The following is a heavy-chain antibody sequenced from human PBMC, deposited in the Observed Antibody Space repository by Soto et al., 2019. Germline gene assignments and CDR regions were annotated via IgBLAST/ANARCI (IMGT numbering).Heavy chain of an antibody. CDR1: GFTFSSYG. D-gene: IGHD3-22*01. CDR3: AKESGYYLNFDY. V-gene: IGHV3-30*18. Sequence: GGSLRLSCAASGFTFSSYGMHWVRQAPGKGLEWVAVISYDGSNKYYADSVKGRFTISRDNSKNTLYLQMNSLRAEDTAVYYCAKESGYYLNFDYWGQGTLVTVSS. J-gene: IGHJ4*02. CDR2: ISYDGSNK.